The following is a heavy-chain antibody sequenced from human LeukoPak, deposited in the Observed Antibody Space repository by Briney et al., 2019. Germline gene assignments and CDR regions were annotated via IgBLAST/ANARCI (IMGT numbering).Heavy chain of an antibody. V-gene: IGHV4-31*03. J-gene: IGHJ5*02. CDR2: IYYSGST. CDR1: GDSISSSSYY. Sequence: KPSETLSLTCTVSGDSISSSSYYWGWIRQHPGKGLEWIGYIYYSGSTYYNPSLKSRVTISVDTSKNQFSLKLSSVTAADTAVYYCATRTNNWFDPWGQGTLVTVSS. CDR3: ATRTNNWFDP. D-gene: IGHD1-1*01.